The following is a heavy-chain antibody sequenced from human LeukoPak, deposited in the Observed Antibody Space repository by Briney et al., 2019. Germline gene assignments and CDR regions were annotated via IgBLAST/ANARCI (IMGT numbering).Heavy chain of an antibody. D-gene: IGHD3-10*01. J-gene: IGHJ4*02. CDR3: VREMVRGIYAY. V-gene: IGHV1-46*01. CDR1: GYTFTSYD. Sequence: ASVKVSCKASGYTFTSYDINWVRQATGQGLEWMGIINPSGGSTSYAQKFQGRITMARDMSTSTLYMELSSLRSEDTAVYYCVREMVRGIYAYWGQGTLVTVSS. CDR2: INPSGGST.